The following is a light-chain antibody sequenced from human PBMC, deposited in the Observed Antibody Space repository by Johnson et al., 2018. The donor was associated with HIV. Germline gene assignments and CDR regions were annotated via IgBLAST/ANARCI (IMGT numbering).Light chain of an antibody. J-gene: IGLJ1*01. CDR1: SSNVGNNY. CDR3: GTWDTSLSAYV. Sequence: QSVLTQPPSVSAAPGQKVTISCSGSSSNVGNNYVSWYQQLPGTAPKLLIYDNNKRPSGIPDRFSGSKSGTSATLGISGLQTGDEADDYCGTWDTSLSAYVFGTGTTVTVL. CDR2: DNN. V-gene: IGLV1-51*01.